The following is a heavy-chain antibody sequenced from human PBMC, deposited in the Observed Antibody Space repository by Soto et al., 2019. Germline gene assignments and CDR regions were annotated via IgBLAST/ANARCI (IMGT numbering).Heavy chain of an antibody. CDR3: ATLPEREHAYDV. CDR2: LYDIDGS. V-gene: IGHV3-53*01. D-gene: IGHD1-1*01. J-gene: IGHJ3*01. Sequence: GGSLRLSCAAFGFTISGKKYVAWVRQAPGKGLEWVSALYDIDGSFYADSVKGRFTTSSDSSKTTVYLQMNDLRPDDTAVYSCATLPEREHAYDVWAPGTTLPVS. CDR1: GFTISGKKY.